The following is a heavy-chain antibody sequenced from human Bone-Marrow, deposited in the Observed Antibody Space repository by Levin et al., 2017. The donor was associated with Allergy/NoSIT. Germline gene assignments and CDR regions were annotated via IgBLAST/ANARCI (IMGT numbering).Heavy chain of an antibody. J-gene: IGHJ4*02. D-gene: IGHD6-19*01. CDR1: GFTFSSYA. Sequence: PGGSLRLSCAASGFTFSSYAMSWVRQAPGKGLEWVSAISGSGGSTYYADSVKGRFTISRDNSKNTLYLQMNSLRAEDTAVYYCAKKKGIAVAGAADYWGQGTLVTVSS. CDR3: AKKKGIAVAGAADY. CDR2: ISGSGGST. V-gene: IGHV3-23*01.